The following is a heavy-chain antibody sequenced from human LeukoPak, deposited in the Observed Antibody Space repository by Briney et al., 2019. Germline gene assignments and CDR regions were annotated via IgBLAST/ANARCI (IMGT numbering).Heavy chain of an antibody. Sequence: PGGSLRLSCTASGFTFSNYGMHWVRQAPGKGLEWVAVISYDGSNEYYADSVKGRFTISRDNSKNTLFLQMNSLRPEDTAVYHCARDRSGLRFFDYWGQGTLVAVSS. CDR1: GFTFSNYG. CDR2: ISYDGSNE. J-gene: IGHJ4*02. V-gene: IGHV3-30*03. D-gene: IGHD3-3*01. CDR3: ARDRSGLRFFDY.